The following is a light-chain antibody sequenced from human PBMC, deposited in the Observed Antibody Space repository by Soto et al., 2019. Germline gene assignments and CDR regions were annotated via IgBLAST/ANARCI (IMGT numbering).Light chain of an antibody. Sequence: IQMTQSPSTLSSSLGDRVTISCRASQSISRWLAWYQQKPGKAPNLLIYDASSLQSGVPSRFSGIGSGTEFTLTISSMKPDDFATYYCQQYNSHWTFGQGTKVDIK. CDR2: DAS. CDR3: QQYNSHWT. CDR1: QSISRW. J-gene: IGKJ1*01. V-gene: IGKV1-5*01.